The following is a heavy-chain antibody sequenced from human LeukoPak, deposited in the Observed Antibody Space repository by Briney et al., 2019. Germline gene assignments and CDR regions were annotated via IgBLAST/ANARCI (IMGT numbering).Heavy chain of an antibody. V-gene: IGHV3-48*01. D-gene: IGHD6-19*01. Sequence: GGSLRLSCAASGFTFNRNNMNWGREGPGEGLEWVSYISSTSITMYYADSVKGRFTISRDNAKNSLYLQMNSLRADDTAVYYCARETILAVAGDFWGQGTLVTVSS. CDR3: ARETILAVAGDF. CDR1: GFTFNRNN. J-gene: IGHJ4*02. CDR2: ISSTSITM.